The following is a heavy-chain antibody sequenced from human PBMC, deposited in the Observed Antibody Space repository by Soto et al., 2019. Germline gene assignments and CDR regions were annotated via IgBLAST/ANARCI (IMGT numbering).Heavy chain of an antibody. Sequence: SVKVSCKASGGTFSSYTISWVRQAPGQGLEWMGRIIPILGIANYAQKFQGRVTITADKSTSTAYMELSSLRSEDTAAYYCARDRGIDPAAFDIWGQGTMVTVSS. J-gene: IGHJ3*02. V-gene: IGHV1-69*04. CDR3: ARDRGIDPAAFDI. CDR1: GGTFSSYT. CDR2: IIPILGIA. D-gene: IGHD3-10*01.